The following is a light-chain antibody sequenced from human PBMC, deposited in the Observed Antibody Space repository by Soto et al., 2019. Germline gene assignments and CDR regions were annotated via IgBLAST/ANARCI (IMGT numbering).Light chain of an antibody. CDR2: KNN. V-gene: IGLV1-47*01. J-gene: IGLJ3*02. Sequence: QLVLTQPPSASGTPGQTVSISCSGSSSNIGSNHVNWYQQLPGTAPKLLIYKNNQRPSGVPDRFSGSKSGTSASLAISGLRSEDEADYYCATWDDSLSGVVFGGGTQLTVL. CDR3: ATWDDSLSGVV. CDR1: SSNIGSNH.